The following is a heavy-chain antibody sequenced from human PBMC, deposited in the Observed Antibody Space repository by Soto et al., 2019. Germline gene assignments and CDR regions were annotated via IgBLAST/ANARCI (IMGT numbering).Heavy chain of an antibody. CDR2: IYYSGST. CDR1: GGSVSSGSYY. CDR3: ARAASYASSYYFDY. D-gene: IGHD6-6*01. J-gene: IGHJ4*02. Sequence: PSETLSLTCTVSGGSVSSGSYYWSWIRQPPGKGLEWIGIIYYSGSTSYYPSLKSRVTISLDTSRNQFSLKLSSVTAADTAVYYCARAASYASSYYFDYWGQGTLVTVSS. V-gene: IGHV4-61*01.